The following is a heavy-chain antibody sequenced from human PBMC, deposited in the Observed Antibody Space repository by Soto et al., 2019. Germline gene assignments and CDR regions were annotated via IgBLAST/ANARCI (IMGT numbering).Heavy chain of an antibody. CDR3: ATVRVFVP. D-gene: IGHD3-10*01. CDR2: FDPEDGET. Sequence: GASVKVSCKVSGYTLTELSMHWVRQAPGKGLEWMGGFDPEDGETIYAQKFQGRVTTTEDTSTDTAYMELSSLRSEDTAVYYCATVRVFVPWGQGTLVTVSS. CDR1: GYTLTELS. J-gene: IGHJ5*02. V-gene: IGHV1-24*01.